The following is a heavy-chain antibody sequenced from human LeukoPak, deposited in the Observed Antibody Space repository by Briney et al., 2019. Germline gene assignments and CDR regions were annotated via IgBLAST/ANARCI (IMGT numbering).Heavy chain of an antibody. CDR3: AKDFIAAANHKIDYYYYMDV. J-gene: IGHJ6*03. CDR2: ISSSSSTI. CDR1: GFTFSSYS. D-gene: IGHD6-13*01. V-gene: IGHV3-48*01. Sequence: GGSLRLSCAASGFTFSSYSMNWVRQAPGKGLEWVSYISSSSSTIYYADSMKGRFTISRDNAKNSLYLQMNSLRAEDTAVYYCAKDFIAAANHKIDYYYYMDVWGKGTTVTISS.